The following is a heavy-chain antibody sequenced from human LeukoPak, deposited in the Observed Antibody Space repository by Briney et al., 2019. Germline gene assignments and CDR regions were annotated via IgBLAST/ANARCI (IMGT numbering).Heavy chain of an antibody. Sequence: GASVKVSCKASGGTFSSYAISWVRQAPGQGLEWMGRIIPILGIANYAQKFQGRVTITTDESTSTAYMELSSLRSEDTAVYYCAREGYCSSTSCRADGHVAFDIWGQGTMVTVSS. CDR2: IIPILGIA. V-gene: IGHV1-69*04. J-gene: IGHJ3*02. CDR1: GGTFSSYA. D-gene: IGHD2-2*01. CDR3: AREGYCSSTSCRADGHVAFDI.